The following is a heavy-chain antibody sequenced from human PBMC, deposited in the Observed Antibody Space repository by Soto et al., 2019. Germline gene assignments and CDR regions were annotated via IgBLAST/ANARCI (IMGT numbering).Heavy chain of an antibody. Sequence: QVQLVESGGGVVQPGRSLRLSCAASGFTFSSYGMHWVRQAPGKGLEWVAVIWYDGSNKYYADSVKGRFTISRDNSKNTLYLQMNSLRAEDTAVDDCARDFRDDAFDIWGHGTMVTVSS. CDR2: IWYDGSNK. V-gene: IGHV3-33*01. CDR1: GFTFSSYG. CDR3: ARDFRDDAFDI. J-gene: IGHJ3*02.